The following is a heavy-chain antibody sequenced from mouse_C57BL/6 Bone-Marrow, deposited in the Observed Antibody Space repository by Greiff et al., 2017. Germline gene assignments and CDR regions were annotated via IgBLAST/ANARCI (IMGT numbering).Heavy chain of an antibody. V-gene: IGHV1-64*01. CDR2: IHPNSGST. J-gene: IGHJ3*01. CDR3: ARAIYYYGSSPFAY. D-gene: IGHD1-1*01. Sequence: QVQLQQPGAELVKPGASVKLSCKASGYTFTSYWMHWVKQRPGQGLEWIGMIHPNSGSTNYNEKIKSKATLTVDTSSSTAYMQLSSLTSEDSAVYYGARAIYYYGSSPFAYWGQGNLVTVSA. CDR1: GYTFTSYW.